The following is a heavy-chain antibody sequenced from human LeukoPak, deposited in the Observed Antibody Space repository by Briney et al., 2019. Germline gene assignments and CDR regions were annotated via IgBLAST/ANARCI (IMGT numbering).Heavy chain of an antibody. V-gene: IGHV4-39*07. Sequence: PSETLSLTCTVSGGSISSSSYYWGWIRQPPGKGLEWVGSIYYTESTYYNPSLQSRVTISVDTSKNQFSLNLNSVTAADTAVYYCARGGAARLHFQNWGQGTLVTVSS. CDR2: IYYTEST. J-gene: IGHJ1*01. D-gene: IGHD6-6*01. CDR3: ARGGAARLHFQN. CDR1: GGSISSSSYY.